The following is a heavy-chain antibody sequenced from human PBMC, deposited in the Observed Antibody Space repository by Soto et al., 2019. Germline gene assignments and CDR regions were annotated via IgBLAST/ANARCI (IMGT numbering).Heavy chain of an antibody. CDR3: ARSPQYYTPGSSPFDY. V-gene: IGHV4-38-2*01. D-gene: IGHD3-3*01. CDR1: SYVIESGHY. CDR2: IYDSGTT. Sequence: KPSETLSLTCVVSSYVIESGHYWGWVRQPPGKGLEWVGSIYDSGTTYYNPSLRSRVTISADTSKNQFSLSLTSVTAADTAVYYCARSPQYYTPGSSPFDYRGPGTMVTVSS. J-gene: IGHJ4*03.